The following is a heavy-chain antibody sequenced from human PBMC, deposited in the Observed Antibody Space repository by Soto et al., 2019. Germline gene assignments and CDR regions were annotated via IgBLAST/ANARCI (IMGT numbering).Heavy chain of an antibody. CDR3: ESDRTSSFGSGYAIDD. CDR2: ISSGSSDI. CDR1: GFTFSTYN. Sequence: EVQLVESGGGLVKPGGSLRLSCAASGFTFSTYNMNWVRQAPGKGLEWVSSISSGSSDIYYADSVTGRFTVSRDNAKKAHSLHMKSQRAEDTAVYYCESDRTSSFGSGYAIDDWGQGTLVTVSS. V-gene: IGHV3-21*01. J-gene: IGHJ4*02. D-gene: IGHD3-22*01.